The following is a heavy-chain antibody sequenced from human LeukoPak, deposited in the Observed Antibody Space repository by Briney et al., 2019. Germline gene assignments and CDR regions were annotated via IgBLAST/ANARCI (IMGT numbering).Heavy chain of an antibody. V-gene: IGHV1-18*04. CDR3: ARVPGYCSSTSCYDENWFGP. Sequence: ASVKVSCKASGYTFTSYGISWVRQAPGQGLEWMGWISAYNGNTNYAQKLQGRVTMTTDTSTSTAYMELRSLRSDDTAVYYCARVPGYCSSTSCYDENWFGPWGQGTLVTVSS. D-gene: IGHD2-2*01. CDR2: ISAYNGNT. J-gene: IGHJ5*02. CDR1: GYTFTSYG.